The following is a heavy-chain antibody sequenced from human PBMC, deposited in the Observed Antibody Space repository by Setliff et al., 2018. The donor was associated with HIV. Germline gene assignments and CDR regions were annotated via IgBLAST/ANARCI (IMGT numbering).Heavy chain of an antibody. V-gene: IGHV4-34*01. D-gene: IGHD3-16*01. CDR1: GGSFSGYY. CDR3: ARGSKGGFFDY. Sequence: NPSETLSLTCAVYGGSFSGYYWSWIRQPPGKGLEWIGEINHSGSTNYNPSLKSRVTISVDMSKNQFSLKLSSVTAADTAVYYCARGSKGGFFDYWGQGTLVTAPQ. CDR2: INHSGST. J-gene: IGHJ4*02.